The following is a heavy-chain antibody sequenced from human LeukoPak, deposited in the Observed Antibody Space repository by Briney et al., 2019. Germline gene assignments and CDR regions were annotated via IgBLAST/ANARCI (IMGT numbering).Heavy chain of an antibody. D-gene: IGHD4-23*01. CDR2: ISYDGSNK. CDR3: AAGGNELNLDY. Sequence: GGSLRLSCAASGFTFSSYAMHWVRQAPGKGLEWVAVISYDGSNKYYADSVKGRFTISRDNSKNTLYLQMNSLRAEDTAVYYCAAGGNELNLDYWGREPWSPSPQ. CDR1: GFTFSSYA. V-gene: IGHV3-30-3*01. J-gene: IGHJ4*02.